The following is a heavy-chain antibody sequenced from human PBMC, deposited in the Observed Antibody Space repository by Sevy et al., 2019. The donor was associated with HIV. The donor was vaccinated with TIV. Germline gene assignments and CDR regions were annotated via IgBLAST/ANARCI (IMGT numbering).Heavy chain of an antibody. CDR3: ARDSDFGDPKLYYYYGMDV. CDR1: GFTFSSYG. Sequence: GGSLRLSCAASGFTFSSYGTHWVRQAPGKGLEWVALISYDGSSKYYADSVKGRFTISRDNSKNTLYLQMNSLRSEDTAMYYCARDSDFGDPKLYYYYGMDVWGQGTTVTVSS. J-gene: IGHJ6*02. D-gene: IGHD4-17*01. V-gene: IGHV3-30*03. CDR2: ISYDGSSK.